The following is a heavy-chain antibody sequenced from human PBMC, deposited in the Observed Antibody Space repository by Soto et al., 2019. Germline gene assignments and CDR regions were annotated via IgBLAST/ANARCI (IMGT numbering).Heavy chain of an antibody. J-gene: IGHJ4*02. Sequence: PGESRRLSCAASGFTFSDHYMDWIRQAPGKGLEWVGRIRNRANSFTTEYATSVKGRFTISRDDSKKLLYLQMNSLKTEDTAVYHCARSTVSTTPYYSDYWGQGTLVTVSS. V-gene: IGHV3-72*01. CDR1: GFTFSDHY. CDR3: ARSTVSTTPYYSDY. D-gene: IGHD4-17*01. CDR2: IRNRANSFTT.